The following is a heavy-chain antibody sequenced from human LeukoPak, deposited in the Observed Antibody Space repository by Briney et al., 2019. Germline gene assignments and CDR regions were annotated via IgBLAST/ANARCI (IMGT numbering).Heavy chain of an antibody. D-gene: IGHD5-18*01. J-gene: IGHJ6*03. CDR1: GGSISSYY. CDR2: IYYSGST. V-gene: IGHV4-59*01. Sequence: SETLSLTCTVSGGSISSYYWSWIRQHPGKGLERIGYIYYSGSTNYKSSLKSRVTLSVDTSKNQFSLKLSSVTAADTAVYYCARTTEGGYSYGYFYYYYMDVWGKGTTVTISS. CDR3: ARTTEGGYSYGYFYYYYMDV.